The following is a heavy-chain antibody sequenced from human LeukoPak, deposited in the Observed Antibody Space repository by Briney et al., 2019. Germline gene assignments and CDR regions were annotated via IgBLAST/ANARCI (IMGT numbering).Heavy chain of an antibody. D-gene: IGHD4-23*01. CDR1: GFTFSSYA. J-gene: IGHJ4*02. CDR3: ASLNGNLFDY. Sequence: GRSLRLSCAASGFTFSSYAMHWVRQAPGKGLEWVAVISYDGGNKYYADSVKGRFTISRDNSKNTLYLQMNSLRAEDTAVYYCASLNGNLFDYWGQGTLVTVSS. V-gene: IGHV3-30-3*01. CDR2: ISYDGGNK.